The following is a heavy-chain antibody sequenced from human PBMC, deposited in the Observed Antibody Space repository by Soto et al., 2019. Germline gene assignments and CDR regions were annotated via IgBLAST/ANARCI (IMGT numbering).Heavy chain of an antibody. V-gene: IGHV5-51*01. CDR1: GYSFTTYW. D-gene: IGHD6-19*01. CDR3: TRSGRGSGWYFELDAFDI. J-gene: IGHJ3*02. Sequence: GESLKISCKGSGYSFTTYWIGWVRQMPGKGLEWMGIIYPADSDTRYSPSFQGQVTISADRSITTAYLQWNSLKASDTAMYYCTRSGRGSGWYFELDAFDIWGQGTMVTVSS. CDR2: IYPADSDT.